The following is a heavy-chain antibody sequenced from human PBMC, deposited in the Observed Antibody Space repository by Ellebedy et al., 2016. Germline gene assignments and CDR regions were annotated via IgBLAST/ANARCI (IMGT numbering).Heavy chain of an antibody. CDR2: ISDDGTKK. Sequence: GGSLRLXXVGSGFTFNDYAMHWVRQAPGKGLEWVAVISDDGTKKFYAESLKGRFTISRDDSKRTVYLQMNGLRREDTAVYYCANGGDEPDFWGQGTLV. V-gene: IGHV3-30*18. CDR3: ANGGDEPDF. J-gene: IGHJ4*02. D-gene: IGHD3-3*01. CDR1: GFTFNDYA.